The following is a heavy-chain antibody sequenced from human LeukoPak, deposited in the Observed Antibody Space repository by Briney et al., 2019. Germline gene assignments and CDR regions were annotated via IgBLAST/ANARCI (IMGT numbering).Heavy chain of an antibody. Sequence: ASVKVSCKASGGTFSSYAISWVRQAPGQGLEWMGRIIPILGIANYAQKFQGRVTITADKSTSTAYMELSSLRSEDTAVYYCARGGYYYDSSGYYYGDYWGQGTLVTVSS. CDR3: ARGGYYYDSSGYYYGDY. CDR1: GGTFSSYA. D-gene: IGHD3-22*01. CDR2: IIPILGIA. V-gene: IGHV1-69*04. J-gene: IGHJ4*02.